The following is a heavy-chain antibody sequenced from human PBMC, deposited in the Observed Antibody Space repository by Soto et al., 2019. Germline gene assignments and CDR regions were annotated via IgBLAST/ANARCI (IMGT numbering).Heavy chain of an antibody. CDR2: IKSKTDGGTT. V-gene: IGHV3-15*07. CDR1: GFTFGNVW. CDR3: TRILEGSGTTMSY. Sequence: ESGGGLVKPGGSLRLSCAASGFTFGNVWMNWVRQAPGKGLEWVGRIKSKTDGGTTVYAAPVKGRFTISRDDSKNTLYLQMNNLKSEDTAVYYCTRILEGSGTTMSYWGQGTLVTVSS. D-gene: IGHD1-7*01. J-gene: IGHJ4*02.